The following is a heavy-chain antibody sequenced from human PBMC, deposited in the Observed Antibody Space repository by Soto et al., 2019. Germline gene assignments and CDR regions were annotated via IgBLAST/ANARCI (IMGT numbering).Heavy chain of an antibody. CDR2: INSDGSHT. CDR1: GLTFSMYW. J-gene: IGHJ6*02. V-gene: IGHV3-74*03. Sequence: VQLVESGGGLVQPGGSLRLSCAASGLTFSMYWMHWVRQVPGKGLDWVSRINSDGSHTTYVDSVKGRFTISRDNAKKMLFLQMHSLRAEDTAVYYCAGGMAGLDVWGQGTPVTVSS. CDR3: AGGMAGLDV.